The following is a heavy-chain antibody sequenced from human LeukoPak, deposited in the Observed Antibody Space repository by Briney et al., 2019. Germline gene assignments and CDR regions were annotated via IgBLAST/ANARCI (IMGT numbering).Heavy chain of an antibody. D-gene: IGHD2-2*01. CDR2: ICYSGST. CDR1: GGSISSTTYY. CDR3: AVAATYQLPSYYFDY. J-gene: IGHJ4*02. Sequence: PSETLSLTCTVSGGSISSTTYYWGWIRQPPGKGLEWIGSICYSGSTSYTPSLKSRVTISVDTSKTQFSLELSSVTAADTAVYYCAVAATYQLPSYYFDYWGQGSLVTVSS. V-gene: IGHV4-39*01.